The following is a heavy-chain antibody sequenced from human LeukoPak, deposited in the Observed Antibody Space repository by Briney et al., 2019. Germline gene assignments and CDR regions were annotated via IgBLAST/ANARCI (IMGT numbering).Heavy chain of an antibody. CDR2: VNEDGSQK. CDR3: ARGKGWIDP. Sequence: GGSLRLSCAASGFTFTKNWMSWFRQAPGKGLEWVGNVNEDGSQKNYADSVKGRLTISRDNAKNSVYLQMNNLRVEEMAVYYCARGKGWIDPWGQGTLVTVSS. J-gene: IGHJ5*02. V-gene: IGHV3-7*01. CDR1: GFTFTKNW.